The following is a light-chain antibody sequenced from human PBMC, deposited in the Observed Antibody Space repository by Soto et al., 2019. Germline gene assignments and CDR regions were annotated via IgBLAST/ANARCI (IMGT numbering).Light chain of an antibody. CDR2: RNN. CDR1: SSNIGSNY. J-gene: IGLJ1*01. CDR3: AAWDDSLNGYV. Sequence: QSVLTQPPSSSVTPGQRVTTSCSGSSSNIGSNYVYWYQQLPGTAPKLLIYRNNQRPSGVPDRFSGSKSGTSASLAVSGLQSDDEADYYCAAWDDSLNGYVFGTGTKVTVL. V-gene: IGLV1-47*01.